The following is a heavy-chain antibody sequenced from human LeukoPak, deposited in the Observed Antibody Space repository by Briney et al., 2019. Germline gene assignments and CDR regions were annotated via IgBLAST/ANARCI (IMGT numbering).Heavy chain of an antibody. CDR2: IYYSGST. CDR1: GGSITSSSYY. D-gene: IGHD3/OR15-3a*01. J-gene: IGHJ4*02. V-gene: IGHV4-39*01. CDR3: ARHPWTWPYYFDN. Sequence: SETLSLTCTVSGGSITSSSYYWGWIRQPPGKGLEWIGSIYYSGSTYYNPSLERRVTISVDTSKNQVSLKVSSLTAADTAVYYCARHPWTWPYYFDNWGQGTLVTVSS.